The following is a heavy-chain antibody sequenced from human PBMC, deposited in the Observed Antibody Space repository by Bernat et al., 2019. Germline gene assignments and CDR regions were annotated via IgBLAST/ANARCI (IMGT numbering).Heavy chain of an antibody. CDR3: ARRRRAEYFQH. Sequence: QVQLQQWGAGLLKPSETLSLTCAVYGGSFSGYYWSWIRQPPGKGLEWIGEINHSGSTNYNPSLKSRVTISVDTSKNQFSLKLSSVTAADTAVYYCARRRRAEYFQHWGQGTLVTVSS. J-gene: IGHJ1*01. V-gene: IGHV4-34*01. CDR2: INHSGST. CDR1: GGSFSGYY.